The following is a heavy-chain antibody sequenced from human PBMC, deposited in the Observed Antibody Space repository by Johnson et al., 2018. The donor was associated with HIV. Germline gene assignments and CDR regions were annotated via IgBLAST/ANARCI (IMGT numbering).Heavy chain of an antibody. Sequence: MQLVESGGGVVQPGGSLRLSCAASGFTFSSYGMHWVRQAPGKGLEWVSYISSRGSSIYYADSVKGRFTISRDNAKNSLYLQMNSLRAEDTAVYYCASPAAGNGGAFDIWGQGTMVTVSS. CDR2: ISSRGSSI. CDR3: ASPAAGNGGAFDI. J-gene: IGHJ3*02. D-gene: IGHD1-1*01. CDR1: GFTFSSYG. V-gene: IGHV3-48*04.